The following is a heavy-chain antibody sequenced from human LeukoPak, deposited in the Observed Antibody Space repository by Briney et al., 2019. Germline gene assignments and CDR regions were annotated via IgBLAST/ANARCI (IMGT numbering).Heavy chain of an antibody. CDR1: GGSFSGYY. D-gene: IGHD2-15*01. J-gene: IGHJ5*02. CDR3: ARVEDMGYCSGGSCYNWFDP. Sequence: SETLSLTCAVYGGSFSGYYWSWIRQPPGKGLEWIGEINHSGSTNYNPSLKSRVTISVDTSKNQFSLKLSSVTAADTAVYYCARVEDMGYCSGGSCYNWFDPWGQGTLVTVSS. V-gene: IGHV4-34*01. CDR2: INHSGST.